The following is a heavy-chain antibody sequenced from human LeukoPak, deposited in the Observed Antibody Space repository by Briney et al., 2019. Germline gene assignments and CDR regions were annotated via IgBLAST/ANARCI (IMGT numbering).Heavy chain of an antibody. CDR2: IYYSGST. V-gene: IGHV4-59*01. Sequence: SETLSLTCTVSGGSISSYYWSWIRQPPGKGLEWIGYIYYSGSTNYNPSLKSRVTISVDTSKNQFSLKLSSVTAADTAVYYCARVLRYFDHPGLGEDWFDPWGQGTLVTVSS. D-gene: IGHD3-9*01. CDR3: ARVLRYFDHPGLGEDWFDP. J-gene: IGHJ5*02. CDR1: GGSISSYY.